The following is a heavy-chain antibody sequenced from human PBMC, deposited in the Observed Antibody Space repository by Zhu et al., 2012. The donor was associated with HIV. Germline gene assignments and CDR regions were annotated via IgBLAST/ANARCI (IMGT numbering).Heavy chain of an antibody. CDR2: MSYSGST. V-gene: IGHV4-28*01. J-gene: IGHJ6*03. CDR1: GYSISSSNW. D-gene: IGHD3-9*01. Sequence: QVQLQESGPGLVKPSDTLSLTCAVPGYSISSSNWWGWIRQPPGKGLEWIAYMSYSGSTYYNVSLKSRVTMSVDTSKNQFSLKLRSVTAVDTAVYYCARIREDILTGYYYYYMDVWGKGPRSPSP. CDR3: ARIREDILTGYYYYYMDV.